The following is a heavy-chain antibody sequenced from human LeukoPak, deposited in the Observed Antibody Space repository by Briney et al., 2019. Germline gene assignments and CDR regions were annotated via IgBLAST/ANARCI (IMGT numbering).Heavy chain of an antibody. CDR2: IYYSGNT. CDR1: GGSISSGDYY. J-gene: IGHJ4*02. V-gene: IGHV4-30-4*08. Sequence: SETLSLTCTVSGGSISSGDYYWSWIRQHPGKGLEWIGYIYYSGNTYYNPSLMSRVTISVDTSKNQISLKLSSVTAADTAVYYCARGARAGYNLEPFDNWGQGTLVTVSS. D-gene: IGHD5-24*01. CDR3: ARGARAGYNLEPFDN.